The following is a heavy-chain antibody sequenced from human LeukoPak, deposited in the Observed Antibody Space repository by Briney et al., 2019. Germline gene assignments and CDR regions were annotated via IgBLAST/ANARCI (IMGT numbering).Heavy chain of an antibody. Sequence: PSETLSLTCTVSGGSISSYSWSWIRQPPGKGLEWIGYIYYSGSTNYNPSLQSRVTITVDTSKNQFSLKLSSVTAADTAVYYCARGGYYGSGVSYYYYYMDVWGKGTTVTVSS. CDR2: IYYSGST. CDR3: ARGGYYGSGVSYYYYYMDV. J-gene: IGHJ6*03. D-gene: IGHD3-10*01. CDR1: GGSISSYS. V-gene: IGHV4-59*01.